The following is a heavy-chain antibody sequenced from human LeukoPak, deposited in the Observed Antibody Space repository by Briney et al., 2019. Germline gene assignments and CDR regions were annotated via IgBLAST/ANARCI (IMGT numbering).Heavy chain of an antibody. CDR1: GGSISSYY. CDR3: ARGVVPAAPTLFAY. D-gene: IGHD2-2*01. CDR2: IYYSGST. V-gene: IGHV4-59*01. J-gene: IGHJ4*02. Sequence: SETLSLTCTVSGGSISSYYWSWIRQPPGKGLERIGYIYYSGSTNYNPSLKSRVTISVDTSKNQFSLKLSSVTAADTAVYYCARGVVPAAPTLFAYWGQGTLVTVSS.